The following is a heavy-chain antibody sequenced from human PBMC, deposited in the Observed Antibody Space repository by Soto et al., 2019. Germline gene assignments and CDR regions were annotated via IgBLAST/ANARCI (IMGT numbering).Heavy chain of an antibody. Sequence: QVQLVESGGGVVQPGRSLRLSCAASGFTFSSYAMHWVRQAPGKGLEWVAVISYDGSNKYCADSVKGRFTISRDNSKNTLYLQMNSLRAEDTAVYYCARGGYGVAGTWYGYWGQGTLVTVSS. CDR2: ISYDGSNK. J-gene: IGHJ4*02. V-gene: IGHV3-30-3*01. CDR1: GFTFSSYA. D-gene: IGHD6-19*01. CDR3: ARGGYGVAGTWYGY.